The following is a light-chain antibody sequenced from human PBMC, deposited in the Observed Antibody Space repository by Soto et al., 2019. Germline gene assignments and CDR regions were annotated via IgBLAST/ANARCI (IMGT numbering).Light chain of an antibody. Sequence: EVVLTQSPAILSLSPGERATLSCRASQSVSVNLGWYQQKPGQAPRPLIYSASDRAPGIPARFSGSGSGTDFTLTISRLGPEDFAVYYCQQYGSSPPFTFGPGTKVDIK. J-gene: IGKJ3*01. V-gene: IGKV3-20*01. CDR2: SAS. CDR3: QQYGSSPPFT. CDR1: QSVSVN.